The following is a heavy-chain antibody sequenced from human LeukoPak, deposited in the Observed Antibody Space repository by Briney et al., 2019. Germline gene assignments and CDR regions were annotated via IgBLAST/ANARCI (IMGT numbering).Heavy chain of an antibody. D-gene: IGHD3-22*01. CDR1: GFTFDDYA. CDR3: AKDLVVVITTGYDY. V-gene: IGHV3-9*01. J-gene: IGHJ4*02. CDR2: ISWNSGSI. Sequence: GGSLRLSCAASGFTFDDYAMHWVRQAPGKCLEWVSGISWNSGSIGYADSVKGRFTIYRDNAKNSLYLKMNSLRAEDTALYYCAKDLVVVITTGYDYWGQGTLVTVSS.